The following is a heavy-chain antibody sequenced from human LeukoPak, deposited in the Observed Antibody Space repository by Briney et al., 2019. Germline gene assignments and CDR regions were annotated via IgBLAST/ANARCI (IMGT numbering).Heavy chain of an antibody. J-gene: IGHJ3*02. D-gene: IGHD6-19*01. V-gene: IGHV4-59*01. CDR1: GSSISSYY. CDR2: IYYSGST. CDR3: ARDRGDDIAVNAFDI. Sequence: SETLSLTCTVSGSSISSYYWSWIRQPPGKGLEWIGYIYYSGSTNYNPSLKSRVTISVDTSKNQFSLKLSSVTAADTAVYYCARDRGDDIAVNAFDIWGQGTMVTVSS.